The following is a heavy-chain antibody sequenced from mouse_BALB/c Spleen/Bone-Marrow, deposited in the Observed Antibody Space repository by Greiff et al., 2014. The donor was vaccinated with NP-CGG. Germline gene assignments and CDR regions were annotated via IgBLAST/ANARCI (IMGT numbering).Heavy chain of an antibody. CDR3: AREGSRLRGYFDV. J-gene: IGHJ1*01. CDR1: GYTFTSYW. D-gene: IGHD1-1*01. CDR2: IFPGTGTT. V-gene: IGHV1S132*01. Sequence: VKLQQSGAELVKPGALVKLSCKTSGYTFTSYWIQWVKQRPGQGLGWIGEIFPGTGTTYYNEKFKGKATLTIDTSSSTAYMQLSSLTSEDSAVYFCAREGSRLRGYFDVWGAGTTVTVSS.